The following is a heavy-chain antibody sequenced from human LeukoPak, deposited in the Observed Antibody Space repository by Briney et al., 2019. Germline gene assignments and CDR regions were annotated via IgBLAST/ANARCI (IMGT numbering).Heavy chain of an antibody. Sequence: SETLSLTCTVSGGSISSYYWSWIRQPPGKGLEWIGYIYYSGSTNYNPSLKSRVTISVDTSKNQFSLKLSSVTAADTAVYYCARVETNYDFWSGELIHWFDPWGQGTLVTVSS. CDR2: IYYSGST. D-gene: IGHD3-3*01. CDR1: GGSISSYY. V-gene: IGHV4-59*01. CDR3: ARVETNYDFWSGELIHWFDP. J-gene: IGHJ5*02.